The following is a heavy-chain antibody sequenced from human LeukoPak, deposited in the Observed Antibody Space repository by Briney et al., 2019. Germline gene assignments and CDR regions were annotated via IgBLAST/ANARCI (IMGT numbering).Heavy chain of an antibody. CDR1: GFTFSSYA. CDR3: ARGPRIVVVPARGAPRGGIFDY. D-gene: IGHD2-2*01. J-gene: IGHJ4*02. V-gene: IGHV3-30-3*01. CDR2: ISYDGSNK. Sequence: GRSLRLACAASGFTFSSYAMHWVRQAPGKGLEWVAVISYDGSNKYYADSVKGRFTISRDNPKNTLYLQMNSLRAEDTAVYYCARGPRIVVVPARGAPRGGIFDYWGQGTLVTVSS.